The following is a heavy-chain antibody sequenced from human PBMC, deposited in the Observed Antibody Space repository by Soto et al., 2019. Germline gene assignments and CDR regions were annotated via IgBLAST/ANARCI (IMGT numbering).Heavy chain of an antibody. J-gene: IGHJ4*02. CDR3: ARWGTTGGFDL. Sequence: QVQLVESGGGVVQPGTSLRLSCLASGFRFKSYVMSWVRQPPGKGLEWVALTSYDGTNKYYGDSVTGRFTVSRDNSKNTLHLQMDSLRPEDTALYYCARWGTTGGFDLWGQGTRVSVSS. D-gene: IGHD3-16*01. CDR2: TSYDGTNK. CDR1: GFRFKSYV. V-gene: IGHV3-30*19.